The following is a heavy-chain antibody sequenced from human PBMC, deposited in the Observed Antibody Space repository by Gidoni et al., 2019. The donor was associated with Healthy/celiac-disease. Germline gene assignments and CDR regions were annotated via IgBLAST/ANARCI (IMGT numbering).Heavy chain of an antibody. CDR3: ARGLQVFDSSGYRGYYGMDV. Sequence: QVQLQESCPGLVKPSQTLSLTCTVSGGSIRSGRYYCSWIRQHPGTGLEWIGYIYYSGSTYYNPSLKSRVTISVDTSKNQFSLKLSSVTAADTAVYYCARGLQVFDSSGYRGYYGMDVWGQGTTVTVSS. J-gene: IGHJ6*02. D-gene: IGHD3-22*01. CDR1: GGSIRSGRYY. CDR2: IYYSGST. V-gene: IGHV4-31*03.